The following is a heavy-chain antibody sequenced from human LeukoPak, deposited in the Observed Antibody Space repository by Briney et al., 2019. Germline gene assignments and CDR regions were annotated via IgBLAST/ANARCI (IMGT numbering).Heavy chain of an antibody. CDR2: ISYDGSNK. J-gene: IGHJ6*02. Sequence: GGSLRLSCAASGFTFSSYGMHWVRQAPGKGLEWVAVISYDGSNKYYADSVKGRFTISRDNSKNTLYLQMNSLRAEDTAVYYCAKAPYYDFWGGYYPPYYYGMDVWGQGTTVTVSS. CDR3: AKAPYYDFWGGYYPPYYYGMDV. V-gene: IGHV3-30*18. D-gene: IGHD3-3*01. CDR1: GFTFSSYG.